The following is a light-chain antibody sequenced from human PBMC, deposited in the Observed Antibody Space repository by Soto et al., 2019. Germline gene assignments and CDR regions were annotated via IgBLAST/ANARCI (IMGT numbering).Light chain of an antibody. V-gene: IGLV2-8*01. CDR2: EVS. Sequence: QSVLTQPPSASGSPGQSVTISCTGTSGDVGGYNYVSWYQQHPGKAPKLMIYEVSKRPSGVPDRFSGSKSGNTASLTVSGLHAEDEADYSFSLSAGSKNYVXGSGT. J-gene: IGLJ1*01. CDR1: SGDVGGYNY. CDR3: SLSAGSKNYV.